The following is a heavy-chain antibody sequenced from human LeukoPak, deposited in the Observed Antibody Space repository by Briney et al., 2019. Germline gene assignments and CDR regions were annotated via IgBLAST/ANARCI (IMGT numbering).Heavy chain of an antibody. CDR2: ISYDGSNK. CDR1: GFTFSSYA. J-gene: IGHJ6*02. Sequence: SGRSLRLSCAASGFTFSSYAMHWVRQAPGKGLEWVAVISYDGSNKYYADSVKGRFTISRDNSKNTLYLQMNSLRAEDTAVYYCARDLGGKSSSWYLTGYYYYGMDVWGQGTTVTVSS. CDR3: ARDLGGKSSSWYLTGYYYYGMDV. D-gene: IGHD6-13*01. V-gene: IGHV3-30-3*01.